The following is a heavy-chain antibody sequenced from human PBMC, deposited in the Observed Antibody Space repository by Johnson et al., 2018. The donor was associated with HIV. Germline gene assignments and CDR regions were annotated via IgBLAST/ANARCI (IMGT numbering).Heavy chain of an antibody. J-gene: IGHJ3*02. CDR2: IWYDGSEK. CDR3: ARGCAYCGGDCYHAFDI. D-gene: IGHD2-21*02. V-gene: IGHV3-33*01. CDR1: GFTFSSHG. Sequence: VQLVESGGGLVQPGGSLRLSCAASGFTFSSHGMHWVRQAPGKGLEWVSVIWYDGSEKYFADSVKGRFAISRDSSKNTLYLQMNSLRAEDTALYYCARGCAYCGGDCYHAFDIWGQGTMVTVSS.